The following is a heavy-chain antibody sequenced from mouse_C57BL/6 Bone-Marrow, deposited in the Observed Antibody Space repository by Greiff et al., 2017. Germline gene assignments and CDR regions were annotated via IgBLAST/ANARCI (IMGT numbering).Heavy chain of an antibody. CDR2: IHPNSGST. V-gene: IGHV1-64*01. J-gene: IGHJ3*01. Sequence: QVQLQQPGAELVKPGASVKLSCKASGYTFTSYWMHWVKQRPGQGLEWIGMIHPNSGSTNYNEKFKSKATLTADKSSSTAYMQLSSLTSEDSAVYYCAREGAYSITWFAYWGQGTLVTVSA. CDR3: AREGAYSITWFAY. D-gene: IGHD2-5*01. CDR1: GYTFTSYW.